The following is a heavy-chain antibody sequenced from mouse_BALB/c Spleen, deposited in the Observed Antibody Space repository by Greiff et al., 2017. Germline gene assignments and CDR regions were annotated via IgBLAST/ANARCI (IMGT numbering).Heavy chain of an antibody. V-gene: IGHV1-77*01. Sequence: VQLQQSGAELARPGASVKLSCKASGYTFTDYYINWVKQRPGQGLEWIGEIYPGSGNTYYNEKFKGKATLTADKSSSTAYMQLSSLTSEDSAVYFCARGDYYGSSYGYFDVWGAGTTVTVSS. J-gene: IGHJ1*01. CDR2: IYPGSGNT. CDR3: ARGDYYGSSYGYFDV. D-gene: IGHD1-1*01. CDR1: GYTFTDYY.